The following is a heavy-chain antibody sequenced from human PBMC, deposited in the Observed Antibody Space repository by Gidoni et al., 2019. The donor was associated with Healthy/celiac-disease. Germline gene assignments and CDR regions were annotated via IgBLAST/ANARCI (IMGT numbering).Heavy chain of an antibody. CDR3: ARDRKAAKGGYMDV. J-gene: IGHJ6*03. CDR1: GLTFSRYG. D-gene: IGHD6-13*01. V-gene: IGHV3-33*01. CDR2: IWYDGSNK. Sequence: QVQLVESGGGVVQPGRSLRLSCEASGLTFSRYGMHWVRQAPGKGLEWVAVIWYDGSNKYYADSVKGRFTISRDNSKNTLYLQMNSLRAEDTAVYYCARDRKAAKGGYMDVWGKGTTVTVSS.